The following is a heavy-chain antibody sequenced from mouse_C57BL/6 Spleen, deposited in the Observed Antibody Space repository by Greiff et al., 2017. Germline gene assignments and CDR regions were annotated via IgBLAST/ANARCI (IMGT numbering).Heavy chain of an antibody. V-gene: IGHV10-1*01. CDR1: GFSFNTYA. J-gene: IGHJ3*01. Sequence: GGGLVQPKGSLKLSCAASGFSFNTYAMNWVRQAPGKGLEWVARIRSKSNNYATYYADSVKDRFTISRDDSESMLYLQMNNLKTEDTAMYYCVRDDYDVWFAYWGQGTLVTVSA. CDR2: IRSKSNNYAT. D-gene: IGHD2-4*01. CDR3: VRDDYDVWFAY.